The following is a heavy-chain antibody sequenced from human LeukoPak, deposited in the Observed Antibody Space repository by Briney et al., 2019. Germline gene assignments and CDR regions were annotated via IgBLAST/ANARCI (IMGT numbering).Heavy chain of an antibody. CDR1: GFTFNSYA. CDR3: APGDISGWPYFQH. CDR2: LSSGGVST. Sequence: SGGSLRLSCAASGFTFNSYAMNWIRQAPGKGLEWVSALSSGGVSTYYADSVKGRFTISRDNSKNTLYLQMNSLTTEDTAVYYCAPGDISGWPYFQHWGQGTLVTVSS. J-gene: IGHJ1*01. D-gene: IGHD6-19*01. V-gene: IGHV3-23*01.